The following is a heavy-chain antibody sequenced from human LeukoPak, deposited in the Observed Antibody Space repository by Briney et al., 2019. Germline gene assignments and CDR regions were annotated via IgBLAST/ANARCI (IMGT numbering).Heavy chain of an antibody. CDR3: ARTGFVSSTPYYFDY. V-gene: IGHV3-7*01. D-gene: IGHD6-13*01. Sequence: PGGSLRLSCAASGLTVSSYNMSWVRQAPGKGLEWVANIKQDGSEKYYVDSVKGRFTISRDNAKNSLYLQMNSLRAEDTAVYYCARTGFVSSTPYYFDYWGQGTLVTVSS. J-gene: IGHJ4*02. CDR2: IKQDGSEK. CDR1: GLTVSSYN.